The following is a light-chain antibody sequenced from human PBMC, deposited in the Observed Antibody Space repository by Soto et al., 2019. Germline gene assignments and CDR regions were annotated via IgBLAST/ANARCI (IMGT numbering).Light chain of an antibody. Sequence: DIQMTQSPSSLSASVGDRVTITCRASQRINTYLNWYQLRPGKAPNLLIYAASSLQSGVPSRFSVSGSVTDFTLTISSLQPEDFATYYCQHSYSSGYTFGQGTMLEIK. CDR1: QRINTY. CDR2: AAS. CDR3: QHSYSSGYT. V-gene: IGKV1-39*01. J-gene: IGKJ2*01.